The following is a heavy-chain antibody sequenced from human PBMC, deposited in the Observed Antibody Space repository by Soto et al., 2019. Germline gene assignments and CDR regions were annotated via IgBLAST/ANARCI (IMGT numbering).Heavy chain of an antibody. J-gene: IGHJ6*02. D-gene: IGHD2-15*01. CDR2: IYPGDSDT. CDR1: GYSFTSYW. Sequence: PGESLKISCKGSGYSFTSYWIGWVRQMPGKGLEWMGIIYPGDSDTRYSPSFQGQVTISADKSISTAYLKWSSLKASDTALYYFARPNCSGGSCYSDYGMDVWGQGTTVTVSS. V-gene: IGHV5-51*01. CDR3: ARPNCSGGSCYSDYGMDV.